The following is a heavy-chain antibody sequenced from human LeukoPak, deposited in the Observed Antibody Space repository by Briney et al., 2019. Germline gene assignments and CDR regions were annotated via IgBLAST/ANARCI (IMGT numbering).Heavy chain of an antibody. V-gene: IGHV4-38-2*02. J-gene: IGHJ4*02. CDR3: ARDAYGSGPFY. CDR1: GYSIISTHF. D-gene: IGHD3-10*01. Sequence: SETLSLTCTVSGYSIISTHFWAWIRQSPGKGLEWIGSIYYSGSTYYNPSLKSRVTISVDTSKNQFSLKLSSVTAADTAVYYCARDAYGSGPFYWGQGTLVTVSS. CDR2: IYYSGST.